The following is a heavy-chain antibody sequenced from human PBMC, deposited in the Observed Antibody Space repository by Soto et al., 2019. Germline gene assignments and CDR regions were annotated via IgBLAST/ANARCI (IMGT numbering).Heavy chain of an antibody. V-gene: IGHV3-7*01. CDR1: GFTFSRYW. J-gene: IGHJ3*02. CDR3: ARGDTPMITGMDSFDI. D-gene: IGHD5-18*01. Sequence: GSLRLSCAASGFTFSRYWMNWVRQAPGKGLEWVANIKQDGTEKNYVDSVKGRFTISRDSARNSLYLQMDSLRAEDTAVYFCARGDTPMITGMDSFDIWGQGTMVTVSS. CDR2: IKQDGTEK.